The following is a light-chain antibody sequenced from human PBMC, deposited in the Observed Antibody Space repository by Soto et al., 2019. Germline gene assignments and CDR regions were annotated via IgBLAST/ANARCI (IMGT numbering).Light chain of an antibody. CDR3: QQYGSSGT. CDR1: QSVSNNY. V-gene: IGKV3-20*01. Sequence: EIVLTQSPCSLSLSPGERATLSCRASQSVSNNYLAWYQQKPDQPPRLLIYGASYRATGIPDWFSGSGAGTDFTLTIGRLEPEDFAVYYFQQYGSSGTFGQGTKVDIK. J-gene: IGKJ1*01. CDR2: GAS.